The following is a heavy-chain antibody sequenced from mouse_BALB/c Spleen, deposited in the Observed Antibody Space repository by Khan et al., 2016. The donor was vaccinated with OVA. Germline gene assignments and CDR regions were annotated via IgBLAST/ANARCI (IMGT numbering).Heavy chain of an antibody. V-gene: IGHV2-6-5*01. Sequence: QVQLKESGPGLVAPSQSLSITCTVSGFSLTDYAVSWIRQPPGKGLEWLGVIWAGGSKYYYSVLKSRLSTSKDNSKRQVFLKVNTQQTDDTAMYYCAKDPPYDGMDYWGQGTSVTVSS. J-gene: IGHJ4*01. CDR3: AKDPPYDGMDY. CDR2: IWAGGSK. CDR1: GFSLTDYA.